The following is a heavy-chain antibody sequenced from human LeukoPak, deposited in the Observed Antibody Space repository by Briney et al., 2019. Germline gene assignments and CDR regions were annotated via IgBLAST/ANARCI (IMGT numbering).Heavy chain of an antibody. CDR3: AKDRYNTGAGSFDH. J-gene: IGHJ4*02. D-gene: IGHD1-14*01. V-gene: IGHV3-23*01. CDR2: ISGSGGDT. Sequence: PGGSLRLSCAASGFTFSSYAMTWVRQAPGKGPEWVSYISGSGGDTYYADSVKGRFTISRDNSKNTLYLQINSLRAEDTAVYYCAKDRYNTGAGSFDHWGQGTLVTVSS. CDR1: GFTFSSYA.